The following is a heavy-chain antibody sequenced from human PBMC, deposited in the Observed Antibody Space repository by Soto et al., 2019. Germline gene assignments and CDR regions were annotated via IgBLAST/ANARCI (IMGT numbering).Heavy chain of an antibody. Sequence: QVQLVESGGGVVQPGRSLRLSCAASGFTFSSYAMHWVRQAPGKGLEWVAVISYDGSDKYYADSVKGRFTISRDNSKNTLNLQMNSLRYDDTAVYYCAKALGELSPESYDYWGQGTLITVSS. J-gene: IGHJ4*02. D-gene: IGHD3-16*02. CDR3: AKALGELSPESYDY. CDR2: ISYDGSDK. CDR1: GFTFSSYA. V-gene: IGHV3-30*18.